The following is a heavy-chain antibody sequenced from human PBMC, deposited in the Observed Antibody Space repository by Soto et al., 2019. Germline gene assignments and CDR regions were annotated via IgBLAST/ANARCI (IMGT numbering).Heavy chain of an antibody. CDR2: IWNDGSNS. D-gene: IGHD6-13*01. CDR3: ARPQIPPPTRGAANARGAMDV. CDR1: GFTFNNYG. J-gene: IGHJ6*02. Sequence: QVQLVESGGGVVQPGRSLRLSCAASGFTFNNYGMHWVRQAPGKGLEWLAVIWNDGSNSSYANSVKGRFTISRDNSKNTLYLQMSSLRAEDTGVYYCARPQIPPPTRGAANARGAMDVWGQGTTVTVSS. V-gene: IGHV3-33*01.